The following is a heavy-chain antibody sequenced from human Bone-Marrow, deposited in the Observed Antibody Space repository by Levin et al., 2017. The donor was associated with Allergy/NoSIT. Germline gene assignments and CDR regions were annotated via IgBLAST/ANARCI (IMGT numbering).Heavy chain of an antibody. CDR3: TTGERTNGVCSDY. CDR1: GFTFSNAW. D-gene: IGHD2-8*01. V-gene: IGHV3-15*01. CDR2: IKSKTDGGTT. Sequence: GGSLRLSCAASGFTFSNAWMSWVRQAPGKGLEWVGRIKSKTDGGTTDYAAPVKGRFTISRDDSKNTLYLQMNSLKTEDTAVYYCTTGERTNGVCSDYWGQGTLVTVSS. J-gene: IGHJ4*02.